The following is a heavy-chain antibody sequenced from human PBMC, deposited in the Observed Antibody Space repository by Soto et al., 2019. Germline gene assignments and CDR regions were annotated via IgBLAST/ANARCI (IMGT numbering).Heavy chain of an antibody. Sequence: GGSLRLSCAVSGFTFSDHYLAWVRQAPWKGLEWFGGSRIQAEGYITQYAASVKDRFTISRDHSSNSLYLHMSSLKPEDTAIYYCASGHNSFDYWGQGTLVTVSS. CDR2: SRIQAEGYIT. D-gene: IGHD1-20*01. CDR3: ASGHNSFDY. V-gene: IGHV3-72*01. J-gene: IGHJ4*02. CDR1: GFTFSDHY.